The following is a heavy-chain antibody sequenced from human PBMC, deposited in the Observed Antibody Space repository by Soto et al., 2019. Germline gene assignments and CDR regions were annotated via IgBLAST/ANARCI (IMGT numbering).Heavy chain of an antibody. V-gene: IGHV3-30-3*01. CDR3: AREEPHARNFWSVRPNRYYYYGMDV. Sequence: PGGSLTLSCAASGFTFSSYAMHWVRQAPGKGLEWVAVISYDGGNKYYADSVKGRFTISRDNSKNTLYLQMNSLRAEDTAVYYCAREEPHARNFWSVRPNRYYYYGMDVWGQGTTVTVSS. J-gene: IGHJ6*02. D-gene: IGHD3-3*01. CDR2: ISYDGGNK. CDR1: GFTFSSYA.